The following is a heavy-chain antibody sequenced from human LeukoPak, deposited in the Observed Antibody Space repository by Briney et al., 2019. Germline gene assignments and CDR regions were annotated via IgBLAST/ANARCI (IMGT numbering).Heavy chain of an antibody. CDR3: ARGVGNYYVMDV. CDR2: INPNSGGT. J-gene: IGHJ6*02. Sequence: ASVTVSFKASGYTFSDNYIHWVRQPPGQGLEWMGCINPNSGGTNYTQKFQGRATMTSDTSISTAYMELSRVRSDDTAMYDCARGVGNYYVMDVWGQGTTVTVSS. CDR1: GYTFSDNY. D-gene: IGHD1-14*01. V-gene: IGHV1-2*02.